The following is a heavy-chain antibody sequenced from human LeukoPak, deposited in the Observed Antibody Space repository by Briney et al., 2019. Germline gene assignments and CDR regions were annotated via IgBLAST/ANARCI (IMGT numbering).Heavy chain of an antibody. CDR3: AKGGVVPATSCDY. Sequence: QAGGSLRLSCAASGFTFSSYGVHWVRQAPGKGLEWVAVISYDGSNKYYADSVKGRFTISRDNSKNTLYLQMNSLGAEDTAVYYCAKGGVVPATSCDYWGQGTLVTVSS. J-gene: IGHJ4*02. V-gene: IGHV3-30*18. D-gene: IGHD2-2*01. CDR2: ISYDGSNK. CDR1: GFTFSSYG.